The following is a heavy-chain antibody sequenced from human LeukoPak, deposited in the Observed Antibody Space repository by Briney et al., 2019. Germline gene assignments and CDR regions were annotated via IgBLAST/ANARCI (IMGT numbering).Heavy chain of an antibody. V-gene: IGHV1-2*02. CDR2: INPNSGGT. CDR1: GYTFTGYY. CDR3: ARDMRWELPSAGNY. Sequence: ASVKVSCKASGYTFTGYYIHWVRQAPGQGLEWMGWINPNSGGTNFAQKFQGRLTMTRGTSISTAYMDLSRLRSDDTAVYYCARDMRWELPSAGNYWGQGTLVTVSS. J-gene: IGHJ4*02. D-gene: IGHD1-26*01.